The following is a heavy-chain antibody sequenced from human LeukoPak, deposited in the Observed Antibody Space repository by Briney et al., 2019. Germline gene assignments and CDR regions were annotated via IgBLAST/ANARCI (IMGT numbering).Heavy chain of an antibody. Sequence: SETLSLTCAVSGYSISSGYYWGWIRQPPGKELEWIGSIYHSGSTYYNPSLKSRVTISVDTSKNQFSLKLSSVTAADTAVYYCARTEQVDYYMDVWGKGTTVTVSS. D-gene: IGHD1-14*01. CDR3: ARTEQVDYYMDV. CDR1: GYSISSGYY. CDR2: IYHSGST. V-gene: IGHV4-38-2*01. J-gene: IGHJ6*03.